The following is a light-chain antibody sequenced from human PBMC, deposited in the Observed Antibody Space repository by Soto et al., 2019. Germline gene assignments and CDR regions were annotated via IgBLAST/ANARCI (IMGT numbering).Light chain of an antibody. CDR2: AAS. CDR3: QQSFSTPYT. J-gene: IGKJ2*01. V-gene: IGKV1-39*01. CDR1: QSISNY. Sequence: DIRMTQSPSSLSASVGASVTVTCRASQSISNYLHWYQQKPGKAPKFLIYAASNLESGVPSRFRGSGSGTDFTLTISSLQLEDFATYYCQQSFSTPYTFGPGTKLEIK.